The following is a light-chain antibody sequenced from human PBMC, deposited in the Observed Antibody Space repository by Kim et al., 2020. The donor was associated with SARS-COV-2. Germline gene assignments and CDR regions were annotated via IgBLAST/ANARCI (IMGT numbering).Light chain of an antibody. Sequence: SLSPGERATLSCSASQSISSSLAWYQQTPGQAPRVLIYGASARATGIPARFSGSGSGTEFTLTISNVQSEDFAVYYCQQYAYWRAFGQGTRLEIK. J-gene: IGKJ5*01. V-gene: IGKV3-15*01. CDR1: QSISSS. CDR2: GAS. CDR3: QQYAYWRA.